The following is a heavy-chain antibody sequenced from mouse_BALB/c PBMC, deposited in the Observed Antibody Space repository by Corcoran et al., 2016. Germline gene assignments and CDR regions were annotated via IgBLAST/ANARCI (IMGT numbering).Heavy chain of an antibody. CDR2: INTYTGEP. CDR3: ARGNYRSYYYAMDY. Sequence: QIQLVQSGPELKKPGATVKISCKASGYTFTNYGMNWVKQAPGKGVKWMGWINTYTGEPTYADDFKGRFAFSLETSASTAYLQINNLKNEDTATYFCARGNYRSYYYAMDYWGQGTSVTVSS. CDR1: GYTFTNYG. J-gene: IGHJ4*01. V-gene: IGHV9-3-1*01. D-gene: IGHD2-14*01.